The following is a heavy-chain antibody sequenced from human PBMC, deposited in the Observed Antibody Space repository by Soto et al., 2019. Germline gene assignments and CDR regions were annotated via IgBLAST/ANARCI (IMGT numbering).Heavy chain of an antibody. CDR1: GGTFSSYA. V-gene: IGHV1-69*12. D-gene: IGHD3-3*01. Sequence: QVQLVQSGAEVKKPGSSVKVSCKASGGTFSSYAISWVRQAPGQGLEWMGGIIPIFGTANYAQKFQGRVTITADESTSTAYMELSSLRSEDTAVYYCARRTQSITIFGVVDYWFDPWGQGTLVTVSS. J-gene: IGHJ5*02. CDR2: IIPIFGTA. CDR3: ARRTQSITIFGVVDYWFDP.